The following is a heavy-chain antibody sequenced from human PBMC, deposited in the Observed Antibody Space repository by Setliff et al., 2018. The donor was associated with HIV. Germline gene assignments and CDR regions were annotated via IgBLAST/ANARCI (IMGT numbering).Heavy chain of an antibody. D-gene: IGHD3-10*01. J-gene: IGHJ5*02. CDR3: ARSLDYSGSGSYYVGWFDL. V-gene: IGHV4-4*07. CDR2: IYSSGST. CDR1: GGSISKYF. Sequence: KPSETLSLTCTVSGGSISKYFWSWIRQSAEKGLEWIRRIYSSGSTNQNPSLKSRVSMSVDTSKSQFSLNLSSVTAADTAVYYCARSLDYSGSGSYYVGWFDLWGQGIPVTVSS.